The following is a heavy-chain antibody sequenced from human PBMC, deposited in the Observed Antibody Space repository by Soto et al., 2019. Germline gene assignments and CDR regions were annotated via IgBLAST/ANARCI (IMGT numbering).Heavy chain of an antibody. V-gene: IGHV4-30-4*01. J-gene: IGHJ4*02. CDR1: DASISSGDYY. D-gene: IGHD1-1*01. CDR3: ARHRNWKVDY. CDR2: IYYSGST. Sequence: SETLSLTCSVSDASISSGDYYWSWIRQAPGKGLEWIGHIYYSGSTHYKASLKSRVTISVDTSKTQFSLRVSSVTAADTAVYYCARHRNWKVDYWGQGTLVTVSS.